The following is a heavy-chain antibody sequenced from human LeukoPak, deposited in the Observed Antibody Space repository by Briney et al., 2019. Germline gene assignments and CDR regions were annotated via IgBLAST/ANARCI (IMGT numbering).Heavy chain of an antibody. CDR2: INPNSGGT. D-gene: IGHD6-19*01. V-gene: IGHV1-2*04. Sequence: ASVKVSCKASGYXFTGYYIHWVRQAPGQGLEWMGWINPNSGGTNYAQMFQGWVTMTRDTSISTAYMELSRLRSDDTAVYYCARAGGASDSSGWYVFDYWGQGTLVTVSS. J-gene: IGHJ4*02. CDR3: ARAGGASDSSGWYVFDY. CDR1: GYXFTGYY.